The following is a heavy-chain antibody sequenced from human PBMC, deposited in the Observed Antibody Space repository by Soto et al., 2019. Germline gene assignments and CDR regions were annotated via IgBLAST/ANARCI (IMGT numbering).Heavy chain of an antibody. D-gene: IGHD1-1*01. J-gene: IGHJ5*02. Sequence: SETLSLTCTVSGASISGFYWSWIRKSAGKGLEWIGRIYATGTTDYNPSLKRRVMMSVDTSKKQFSLKLRTVTAADTAVYYCVRDGTKTLRDWFDPWGQGISVPVSS. V-gene: IGHV4-4*07. CDR3: VRDGTKTLRDWFDP. CDR2: IYATGTT. CDR1: GASISGFY.